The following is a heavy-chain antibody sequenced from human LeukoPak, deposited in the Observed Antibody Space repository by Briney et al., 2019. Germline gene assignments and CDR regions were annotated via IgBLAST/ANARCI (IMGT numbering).Heavy chain of an antibody. CDR1: GYSFTNYW. J-gene: IGHJ4*02. V-gene: IGHV5-51*01. D-gene: IGHD3-22*01. CDR2: IYPGDSDT. Sequence: GESLKISCKGSGYSFTNYWIGWVRQVPGKGLEWMGIIYPGDSDTRYSPSFQGQVSISADRSISTAYVQWSSLKASDTAMYYCARTYYFDGSGYYDYWGQGTLVTVSS. CDR3: ARTYYFDGSGYYDY.